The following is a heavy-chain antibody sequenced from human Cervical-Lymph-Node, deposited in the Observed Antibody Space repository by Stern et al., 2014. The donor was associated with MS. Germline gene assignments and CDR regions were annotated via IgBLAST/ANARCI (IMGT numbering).Heavy chain of an antibody. J-gene: IGHJ6*02. CDR2: IIPIFGTA. CDR3: AEGYSGYDGSYYYGMDV. Sequence: MQLVESGAEVKKPGSSVKVSCKASGGTFSSYAISWVRQAPGPGLEWMGGIIPIFGTANYAQKFQGRVTITADESTSTAYMELSSLRSEDTAVYYCAEGYSGYDGSYYYGMDVWGQGTTVTVSS. CDR1: GGTFSSYA. V-gene: IGHV1-69*01. D-gene: IGHD5-12*01.